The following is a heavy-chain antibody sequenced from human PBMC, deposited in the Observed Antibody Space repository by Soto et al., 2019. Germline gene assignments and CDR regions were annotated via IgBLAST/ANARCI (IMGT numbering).Heavy chain of an antibody. CDR3: AKKFGPTSSWFWFDS. V-gene: IGHV3-23*01. D-gene: IGHD6-13*01. CDR1: GFIFASYG. J-gene: IGHJ5*01. Sequence: GGSLRLSCAASGFIFASYGMTWVREAPGKGLEWVATISNGGSFTKYADSMKGRFIISRDNSKNTLYLQMDSLRVEDTAVYYCAKKFGPTSSWFWFDSWGQGALVTVSS. CDR2: ISNGGSFT.